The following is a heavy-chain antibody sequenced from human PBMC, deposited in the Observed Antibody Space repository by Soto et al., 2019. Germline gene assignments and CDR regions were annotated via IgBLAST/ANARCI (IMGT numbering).Heavy chain of an antibody. Sequence: QVQLVESGGGVVQPGKSLRLSCAASGFMFNSYAMHWVRQAPGKGLEWVATISYDGSTKFYADSVKGRFIISGDNSKNTLYLQMNSLRAVDTALYYCGKVQGAGYYPPLDYWGQGNLVTVSS. D-gene: IGHD3-3*01. CDR3: GKVQGAGYYPPLDY. V-gene: IGHV3-30*18. CDR2: ISYDGSTK. J-gene: IGHJ4*02. CDR1: GFMFNSYA.